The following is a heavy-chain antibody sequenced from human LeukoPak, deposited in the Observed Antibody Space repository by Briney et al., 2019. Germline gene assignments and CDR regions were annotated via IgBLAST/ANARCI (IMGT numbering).Heavy chain of an antibody. CDR1: GFTFSSYW. CDR3: ARVKSSGYSPDY. J-gene: IGHJ4*02. Sequence: GGSLRLSCAASGFTFSSYWMSWVRQAPGKGLEWVANIKQDGSEKYYVESVKGRFTISRDDAKNSLYLQMNSLGAEDTAVYYCARVKSSGYSPDYWGQGTLVTVSS. CDR2: IKQDGSEK. V-gene: IGHV3-7*01. D-gene: IGHD3-22*01.